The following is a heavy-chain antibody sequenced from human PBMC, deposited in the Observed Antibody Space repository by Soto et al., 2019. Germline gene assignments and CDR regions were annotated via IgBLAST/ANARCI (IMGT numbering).Heavy chain of an antibody. D-gene: IGHD3-9*01. Sequence: GGSMRLSCAASGVTFNSYSMNWVRQAPGKGLEWVSYISSSSSTIYYADSVKGRFTISRDNAKNSLYLQMNSLRAEDTAVYYSARESADYDILPGYYQYGMDVWGQGTTVTVSS. V-gene: IGHV3-48*01. CDR1: GVTFNSYS. CDR3: ARESADYDILPGYYQYGMDV. CDR2: ISSSSSTI. J-gene: IGHJ6*02.